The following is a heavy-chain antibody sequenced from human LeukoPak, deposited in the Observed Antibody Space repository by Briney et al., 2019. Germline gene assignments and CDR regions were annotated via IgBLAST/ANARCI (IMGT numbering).Heavy chain of an antibody. V-gene: IGHV3-48*04. J-gene: IGHJ4*02. CDR2: ISGISNTI. D-gene: IGHD3-9*01. Sequence: GGSLRLSCAASGFSFSSYSMNWVRQAPGKGLEWVSYISGISNTIYYADSVKGRFTISRDNAKNSVYLQMNSLRAEDTAVYYCARGGRYLDWLFLFDYWGQGTLGTVSS. CDR3: ARGGRYLDWLFLFDY. CDR1: GFSFSSYS.